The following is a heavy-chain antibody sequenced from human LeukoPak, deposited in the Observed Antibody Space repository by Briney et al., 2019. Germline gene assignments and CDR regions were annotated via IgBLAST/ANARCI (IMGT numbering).Heavy chain of an antibody. D-gene: IGHD5-24*01. CDR1: GFTFSTYA. V-gene: IGHV3-23*01. CDR2: ISDSGGST. CDR3: AKDPSTLTIRDDY. Sequence: GSLRLSCAASGFTFSTYAMSWVRQAPGKGLEWVSAISDSGGSTYYADSVKGRFTVSRDNSKNKLFLLMSTLRADDTAIYYCAKDPSTLTIRDDYWGQGTLVTVSS. J-gene: IGHJ4*02.